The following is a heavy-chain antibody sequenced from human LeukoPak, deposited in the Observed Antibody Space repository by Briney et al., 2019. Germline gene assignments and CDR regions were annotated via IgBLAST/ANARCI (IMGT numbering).Heavy chain of an antibody. V-gene: IGHV3-30*02. CDR2: IRYDGSNR. Sequence: GGSLRLSCAASGFTFGSYGMHWVRQAPGKGLEWVTFIRYDGSNRNSADSVKGRFTISRDNSKNTLYLQMNSLRAEDTAVYYCAKEGSSWSNFDYWAQGALVTVSS. CDR3: AKEGSSWSNFDY. CDR1: GFTFGSYG. D-gene: IGHD6-13*01. J-gene: IGHJ4*02.